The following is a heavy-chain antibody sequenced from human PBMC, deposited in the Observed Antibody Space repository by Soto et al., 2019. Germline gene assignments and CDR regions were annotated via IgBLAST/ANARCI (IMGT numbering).Heavy chain of an antibody. CDR2: INPNSGGT. CDR1: GYTFTGYY. D-gene: IGHD3-3*01. Sequence: GASVKVSCKASGYTFTGYYMHWVRQAPGQGLEWMGWINPNSGGTNYAQKFQGRVTMTRDTSISTAYMELSRLRSDDTAVYYCAREFRVRFLVKGVFDYWGQGTLVTVSS. CDR3: AREFRVRFLVKGVFDY. V-gene: IGHV1-2*02. J-gene: IGHJ4*02.